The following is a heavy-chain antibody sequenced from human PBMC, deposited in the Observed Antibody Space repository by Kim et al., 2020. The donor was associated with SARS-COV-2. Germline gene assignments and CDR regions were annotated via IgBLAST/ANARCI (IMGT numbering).Heavy chain of an antibody. D-gene: IGHD6-13*01. CDR1: GFTFSSYG. J-gene: IGHJ6*03. Sequence: GGSLRLSCAASGFTFSSYGMHWVRQAPGKGLEWVAVISYDGSNKYYADSVKGRFTISRDNSKNTLYLQMNSLRAEDTAVYYCAKDLARSSSWYDYYYYYYMDVWGKGTTVTVSS. V-gene: IGHV3-30*18. CDR2: ISYDGSNK. CDR3: AKDLARSSSWYDYYYYYYMDV.